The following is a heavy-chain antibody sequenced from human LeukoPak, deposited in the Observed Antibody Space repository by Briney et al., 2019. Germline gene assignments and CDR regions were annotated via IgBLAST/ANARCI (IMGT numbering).Heavy chain of an antibody. D-gene: IGHD6-19*01. J-gene: IGHJ4*02. Sequence: SVKVSXKASGGTFSSYAISWVRQAPGQGLEWMGGIIPIFGTANYAQKFQGRVTITADESTSTAYMELSSLRSEDTAVYCCARSEIAVAALYYFDYWGQRTLVTVSS. V-gene: IGHV1-69*01. CDR1: GGTFSSYA. CDR3: ARSEIAVAALYYFDY. CDR2: IIPIFGTA.